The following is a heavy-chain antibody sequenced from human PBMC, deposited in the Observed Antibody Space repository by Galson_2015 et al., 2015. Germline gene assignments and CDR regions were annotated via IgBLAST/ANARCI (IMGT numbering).Heavy chain of an antibody. CDR2: IYYSGST. J-gene: IGHJ4*02. D-gene: IGHD6-13*01. CDR1: GGSISSSSYY. Sequence: SETLSLTCTVSGGSISSSSYYWGWIRQPPGKGLEWIGSIYYSGSTYYNPSLKSRVTISVDTSKNQFSLKLSSVTAADTAVYYCARHVSRLTGIAAAGLDYWGQGALVTVSS. CDR3: ARHVSRLTGIAAAGLDY. V-gene: IGHV4-39*01.